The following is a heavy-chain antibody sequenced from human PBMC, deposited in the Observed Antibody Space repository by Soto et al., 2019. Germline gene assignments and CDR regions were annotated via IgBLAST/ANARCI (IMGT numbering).Heavy chain of an antibody. J-gene: IGHJ4*02. Sequence: GSLRLSCAASGFTFGGSAMHWVRQASGKGLEWVGHIRSKTNSYATAYAESVKGRFTISRDDSMNTAYLQMNSLKTEDTAVYFCTRQTDAVQWLVVPTDYNFDYWGQGTLVTVSS. V-gene: IGHV3-73*01. CDR2: IRSKTNSYAT. CDR3: TRQTDAVQWLVVPTDYNFDY. CDR1: GFTFGGSA. D-gene: IGHD6-19*01.